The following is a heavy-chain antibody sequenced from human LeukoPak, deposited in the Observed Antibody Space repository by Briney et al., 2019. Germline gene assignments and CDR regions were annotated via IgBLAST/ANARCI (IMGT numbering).Heavy chain of an antibody. J-gene: IGHJ4*02. CDR2: ISSSYI. D-gene: IGHD5-12*01. V-gene: IGHV3-21*01. CDR1: GFTFSSYS. Sequence: PGGSLRLSCAASGFTFSSYSMNWVRQAPGKGLEWVSSISSSYIYYADSVKGRFTISRDNAKNSLYLQMNSLRAEDTAVYYCARGPWDIVATIDFDYWGQGTLVTVSS. CDR3: ARGPWDIVATIDFDY.